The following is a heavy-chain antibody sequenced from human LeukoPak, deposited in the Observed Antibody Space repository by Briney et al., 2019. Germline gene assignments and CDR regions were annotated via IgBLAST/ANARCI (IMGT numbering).Heavy chain of an antibody. CDR2: INSDGSST. CDR3: ARGDYYYDSSGYPDY. D-gene: IGHD3-22*01. V-gene: IGHV3-74*01. CDR1: GFTFSSYW. Sequence: PGGSLRLSCAASGFTFSSYWMHWVRQAPGKGLVWVSRINSDGSSTSYADSVKGRFTISRDNAKNTLYLQMNSLRAEDTAVYYCARGDYYYDSSGYPDYWGQGILVTVSS. J-gene: IGHJ4*02.